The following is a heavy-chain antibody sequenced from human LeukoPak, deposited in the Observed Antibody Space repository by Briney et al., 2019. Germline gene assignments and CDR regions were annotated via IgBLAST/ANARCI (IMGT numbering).Heavy chain of an antibody. CDR3: ARGDCSSTSCYALSWFDP. CDR1: GGSISSGGYS. D-gene: IGHD2-2*01. Sequence: PSQTLSLTCAVSGGSISSGGYSWSWIRQPPGKGLEWIGYIYDSGSTCYNPSLKSRVTISVDRSKNQFSLKLSSVTAADTAVYYCARGDCSSTSCYALSWFDPWGQGTLVTVSS. V-gene: IGHV4-30-2*01. CDR2: IYDSGST. J-gene: IGHJ5*02.